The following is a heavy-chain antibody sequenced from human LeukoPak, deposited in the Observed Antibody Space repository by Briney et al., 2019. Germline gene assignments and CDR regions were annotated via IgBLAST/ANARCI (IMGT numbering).Heavy chain of an antibody. D-gene: IGHD1-26*01. J-gene: IGHJ4*02. Sequence: SVKVSCKASGGTFSSYAISWVRQAPGQGLEWMGGIIPIFGTANYAQKFQGRVTITADESTSTAYMEPSSLRSEHTAVYYCARENRSGSTNSWGQGTLVTVSS. CDR1: GGTFSSYA. V-gene: IGHV1-69*01. CDR2: IIPIFGTA. CDR3: ARENRSGSTNS.